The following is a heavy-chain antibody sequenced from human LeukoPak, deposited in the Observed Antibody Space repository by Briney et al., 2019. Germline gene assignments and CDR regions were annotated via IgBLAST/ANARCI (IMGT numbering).Heavy chain of an antibody. V-gene: IGHV1-69*06. J-gene: IGHJ4*02. CDR1: GGTFSSYA. CDR2: IIPIFGTA. Sequence: AASVKVSCKASGGTFSSYAISWVRQAPGQGLEWMGGIIPIFGTANYAQKFQGRVTITADKSTSTAYMELRSLRSDDTAVYYCARLWIAVASKLISFDYWGQGTLVTVSS. D-gene: IGHD6-19*01. CDR3: ARLWIAVASKLISFDY.